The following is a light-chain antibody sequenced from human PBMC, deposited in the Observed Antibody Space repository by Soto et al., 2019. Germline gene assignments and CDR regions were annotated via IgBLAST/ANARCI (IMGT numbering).Light chain of an antibody. CDR2: TAS. J-gene: IGKJ1*01. CDR1: QGISSY. CDR3: QQYYTYPWT. V-gene: IGKV1-8*01. Sequence: AIRMTQSPSSLSASTGDRDTITCRASQGISSYLAWYQQKPGKAPKVLIHTASTLQGGVPSRFSGSGSGTDFTLTISRLQSEDFATYYCQQYYTYPWTFGQGTKVEVK.